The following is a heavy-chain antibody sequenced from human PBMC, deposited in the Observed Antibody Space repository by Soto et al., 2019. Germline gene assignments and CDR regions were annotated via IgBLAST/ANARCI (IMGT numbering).Heavy chain of an antibody. V-gene: IGHV4-59*08. D-gene: IGHD2-2*01. Sequence: LSLTCTVSGGSISSYYWNWIRQPPGEGLEWIGYISYRGSTNYNPSLKSRLTISLDTSKNQFSLKLTSVTAADTAVYYCARQPAGNTWNVFDYWGQGTPVTVSS. CDR1: GGSISSYY. CDR2: ISYRGST. J-gene: IGHJ4*02. CDR3: ARQPAGNTWNVFDY.